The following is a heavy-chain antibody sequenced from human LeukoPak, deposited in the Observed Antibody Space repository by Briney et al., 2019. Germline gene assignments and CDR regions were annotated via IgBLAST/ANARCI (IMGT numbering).Heavy chain of an antibody. D-gene: IGHD3-9*01. Sequence: SETLSLTCTVSGGSISSSSYYWGWVRQPPGKGLVWIGYISYSGNTNYNPSLKSRVTISMHTSKNQLSLKLNSVTAADTAVYYCARDGNDWHDAFDTWGQGTMVIVS. V-gene: IGHV4-61*01. CDR3: ARDGNDWHDAFDT. CDR1: GGSISSSSYY. CDR2: ISYSGNT. J-gene: IGHJ3*02.